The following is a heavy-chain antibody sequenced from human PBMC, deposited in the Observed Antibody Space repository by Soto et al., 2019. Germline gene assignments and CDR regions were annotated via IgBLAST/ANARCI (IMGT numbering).Heavy chain of an antibody. CDR3: ARDFGRDYGDSYFDY. D-gene: IGHD4-17*01. Sequence: ASVKVSCKASGYTFTSYGISWVRQAPGQGLEWMGWISAYNGNTNYAQKLQGRVTMTTDTSTSTAYMELRSLRSDDTAVYYCARDFGRDYGDSYFDYWGQGTLVTVSS. CDR2: ISAYNGNT. CDR1: GYTFTSYG. V-gene: IGHV1-18*01. J-gene: IGHJ4*02.